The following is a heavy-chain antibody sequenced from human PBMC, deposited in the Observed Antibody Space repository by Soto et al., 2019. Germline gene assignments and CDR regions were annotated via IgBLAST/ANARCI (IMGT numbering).Heavy chain of an antibody. CDR3: ARHRNDFWSGYCDY. J-gene: IGHJ4*02. CDR1: GGSISSSSYY. D-gene: IGHD3-3*01. CDR2: IYYSGST. Sequence: PSETLSLTCTVSGGSISSSSYYWGWIRQPPGKGLEWIGSIYYSGSTYYNPSLKSRVTISVDTSKNQFSLKLSSVTAADTAVYYCARHRNDFWSGYCDYWGQGTLVTVSS. V-gene: IGHV4-39*01.